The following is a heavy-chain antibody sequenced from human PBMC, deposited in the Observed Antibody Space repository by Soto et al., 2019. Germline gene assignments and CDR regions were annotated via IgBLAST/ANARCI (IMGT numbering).Heavy chain of an antibody. Sequence: SETLSLTCTVSGGSISSYHWSRIRQPAGKGLEWIGRIYTSGSTNYNPSLKSRVTMSVDTSKNQFSLKLSSVTAADTAVYYCARGFKDIVVVVAANAFDIWGQGTMVTVSS. CDR2: IYTSGST. J-gene: IGHJ3*02. D-gene: IGHD2-15*01. CDR3: ARGFKDIVVVVAANAFDI. CDR1: GGSISSYH. V-gene: IGHV4-4*07.